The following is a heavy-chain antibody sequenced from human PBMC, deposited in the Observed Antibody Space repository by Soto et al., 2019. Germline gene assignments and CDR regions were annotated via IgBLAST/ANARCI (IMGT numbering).Heavy chain of an antibody. CDR1: GFTFSNAW. CDR2: IKSKTDGGTT. J-gene: IGHJ6*02. V-gene: IGHV3-15*07. Sequence: GGSLRLSCAASGFTFSNAWMNWVRQAPGKGLEWVGRIKSKTDGGTTDYAAPVKGRFTISRDDSKNTLYLQMNSLKTEDTAVYYCTESVVVRFHPPYYYGMDVWGQGTTVTVS. CDR3: TESVVVRFHPPYYYGMDV. D-gene: IGHD3-22*01.